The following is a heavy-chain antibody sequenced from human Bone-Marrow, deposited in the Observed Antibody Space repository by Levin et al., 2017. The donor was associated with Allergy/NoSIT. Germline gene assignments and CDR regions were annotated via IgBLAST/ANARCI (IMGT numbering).Heavy chain of an antibody. Sequence: GGSLRLSCAASGFTFSSYWMNWVRQAPGKGLEGVAHIKQDGSETYYMDSVKGRFTISRDNAENTLYLQMNSRRVEDTAVYYCATYGSGKGGLDVWGHGTTVTVSS. D-gene: IGHD3-10*01. CDR3: ATYGSGKGGLDV. J-gene: IGHJ6*02. CDR2: IKQDGSET. V-gene: IGHV3-7*01. CDR1: GFTFSSYW.